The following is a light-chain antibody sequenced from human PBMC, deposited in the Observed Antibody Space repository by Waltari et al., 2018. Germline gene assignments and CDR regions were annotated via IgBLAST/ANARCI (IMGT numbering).Light chain of an antibody. CDR1: PSLSNW. Sequence: DIQMTPSPSPLSASIGDSVTITCRASPSLSNWLAWYQQKPGKAPKLLIYGASSLESGVPSRFSGSGSGTEFTLTISSLQPDDFATYYCQQYNTYSRTFGQGTTVEVK. CDR3: QQYNTYSRT. V-gene: IGKV1-5*01. CDR2: GAS. J-gene: IGKJ1*01.